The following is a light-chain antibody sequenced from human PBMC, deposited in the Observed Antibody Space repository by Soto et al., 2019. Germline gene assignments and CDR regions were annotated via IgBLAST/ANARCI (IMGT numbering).Light chain of an antibody. J-gene: IGKJ4*01. CDR1: QSVSSY. CDR3: QQYNNWPLT. V-gene: IGKV3-15*01. Sequence: VMTQSPATLSVSPWERATLSCRASQSVSSYLAWYQQKPGQAPRLLIYGTSTRATGIPARFSGSGSGTDFTLTISSLQSEDFSVYYCQQYNNWPLTFGGGTRWIS. CDR2: GTS.